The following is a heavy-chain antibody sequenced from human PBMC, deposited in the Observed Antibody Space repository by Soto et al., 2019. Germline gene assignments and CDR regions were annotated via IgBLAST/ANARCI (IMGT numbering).Heavy chain of an antibody. D-gene: IGHD3-10*01. V-gene: IGHV2-5*02. CDR2: IYWDDDK. J-gene: IGHJ4*02. CDR1: GFSLNTRGVG. Sequence: QITLKESGPTLVKPTQTLTLTCTFSGFSLNTRGVGVGWIRQPPGKALEWIALIYWDDDKWYSPSLKTRLTITKDTSKNQVVLTMTNMDPVDTATYYCAHRPFGGVRGGAGDYWGQGTLVTVSS. CDR3: AHRPFGGVRGGAGDY.